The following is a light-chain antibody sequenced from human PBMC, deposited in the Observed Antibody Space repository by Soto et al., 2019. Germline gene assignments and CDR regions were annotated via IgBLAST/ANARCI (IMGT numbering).Light chain of an antibody. Sequence: DIQMTQSPSSLSVSVGDRVTITCRASQSISSYLNWYQQKPGKAPKLLIYAASSLHSGVPSRFSGSGSGTDFTLTISSLQPEDFATYYCQQNYSTRWTFGQGTKVEIK. CDR1: QSISSY. V-gene: IGKV1-39*01. J-gene: IGKJ1*01. CDR2: AAS. CDR3: QQNYSTRWT.